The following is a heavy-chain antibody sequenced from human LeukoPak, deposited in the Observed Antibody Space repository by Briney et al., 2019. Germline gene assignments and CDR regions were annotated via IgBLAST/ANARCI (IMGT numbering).Heavy chain of an antibody. D-gene: IGHD2-2*01. Sequence: PGGSLRLSCAASGFTFSSYAVHWVRQAPGKGLEWVAVISSDGNKKYYADSVKGRFTISRDNSKNTLYLQMNSLRPEDTAVYYCARVGGHCTSTSCPPPDYWGQGALVTVSS. CDR1: GFTFSSYA. CDR3: ARVGGHCTSTSCPPPDY. V-gene: IGHV3-30-3*01. CDR2: ISSDGNKK. J-gene: IGHJ4*02.